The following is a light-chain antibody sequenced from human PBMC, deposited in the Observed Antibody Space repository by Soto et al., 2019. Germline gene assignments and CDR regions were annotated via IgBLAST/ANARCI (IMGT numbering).Light chain of an antibody. Sequence: ALTQPASVSGSPGQSITISCTGTSSDVGSYNLVSWYQQHPGKAPKLMIYEVSKRPSGVSNRFSGSKSGNTASLTISELQAEDEADYYCCSYAGSSPYVFGTGTKVTVL. CDR3: CSYAGSSPYV. CDR2: EVS. J-gene: IGLJ1*01. V-gene: IGLV2-23*02. CDR1: SSDVGSYNL.